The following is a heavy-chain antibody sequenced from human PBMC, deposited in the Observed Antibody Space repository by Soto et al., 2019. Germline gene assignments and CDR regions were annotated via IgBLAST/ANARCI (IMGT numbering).Heavy chain of an antibody. D-gene: IGHD3-10*01. CDR2: INPDGSRT. CDR1: GFTFSDYW. CDR3: ARVKLGSYYWFDP. V-gene: IGHV3-74*01. Sequence: EVQLVESGGGLVQPGGSLRLSCAASGFTFSDYWMHWVRLVPGKGLLWVSRINPDGSRTNYADSVKGRFATYRDNAKNTVYLQTNSLRAEDTAVYYCARVKLGSYYWFDPWGQGTLVTVSS. J-gene: IGHJ5*02.